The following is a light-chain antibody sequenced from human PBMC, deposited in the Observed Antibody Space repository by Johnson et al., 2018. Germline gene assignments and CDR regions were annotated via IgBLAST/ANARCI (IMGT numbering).Light chain of an antibody. CDR2: ENN. V-gene: IGLV1-51*02. J-gene: IGLJ1*01. Sequence: QSVLTQPPSVSAAPGQKVTISCSGSSSNIGNNYVSWYQQLPGTAPKLLIYENNKRPSWIPDRFSGSKSGTSATLGITGLQTGDEAHYYCGTWDSSLSAGNVFGTGTKVTVL. CDR1: SSNIGNNY. CDR3: GTWDSSLSAGNV.